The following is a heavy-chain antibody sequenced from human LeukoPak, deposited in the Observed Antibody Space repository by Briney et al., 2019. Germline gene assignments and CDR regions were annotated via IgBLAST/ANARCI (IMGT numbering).Heavy chain of an antibody. V-gene: IGHV3-23*01. CDR1: GFTFSSYA. Sequence: PRGSLRLSCAASGFTFSSYAMSWVRQAPGKGLEWVSAISGSGGSTYYADSVKGRFTISRDNSKNTLYLQMNSLRAEDTAVYYCARKIGFSSSWYYGRHYFDYWGQGTLVTVSS. CDR3: ARKIGFSSSWYYGRHYFDY. J-gene: IGHJ4*02. CDR2: ISGSGGST. D-gene: IGHD6-13*01.